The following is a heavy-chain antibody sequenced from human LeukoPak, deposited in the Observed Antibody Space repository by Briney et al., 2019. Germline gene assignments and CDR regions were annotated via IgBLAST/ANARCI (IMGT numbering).Heavy chain of an antibody. CDR2: ISSSSSYT. V-gene: IGHV3-21*01. D-gene: IGHD3-10*01. CDR1: GFSFGTYS. J-gene: IGHJ4*02. CDR3: ARGPGARGLDY. Sequence: GGSLRLSCAGSGFSFGTYSMNWVRQAPGKGLEWVSSISSSSSYTNYADSVKGRFTISRDNAKNSLYLQMNSLRAEDTAVYYCARGPGARGLDYWGQGTLATVSS.